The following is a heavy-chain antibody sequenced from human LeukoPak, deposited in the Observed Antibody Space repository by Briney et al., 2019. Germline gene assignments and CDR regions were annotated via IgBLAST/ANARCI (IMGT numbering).Heavy chain of an antibody. CDR3: AKRAQYSSGWYADYYYYGMDV. D-gene: IGHD6-19*01. Sequence: GGSLRLSCAASGFTFSSYAMSWVRQAPGKGLEWVSAISGSGGSTYYADSVKGRFTISRDNSKNTLYLQMNSLRAEDTAVYYCAKRAQYSSGWYADYYYYGMDVWGQGTTVTVSS. CDR2: ISGSGGST. V-gene: IGHV3-23*01. J-gene: IGHJ6*02. CDR1: GFTFSSYA.